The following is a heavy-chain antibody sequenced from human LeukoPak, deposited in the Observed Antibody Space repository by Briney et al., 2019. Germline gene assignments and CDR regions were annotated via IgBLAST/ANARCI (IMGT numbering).Heavy chain of an antibody. CDR3: ARHDTYYYDSSGYKPDAFDI. D-gene: IGHD3-22*01. J-gene: IGHJ3*02. Sequence: PSETLSLTCTVSGGSISSYYWSWIRQPPGKGLEWIGYIYYSGSTNYNPSLKSRVTISVDTTKNQFSLKLSPVTAADTAVYYCARHDTYYYDSSGYKPDAFDIWGQGTMVTVSS. V-gene: IGHV4-59*08. CDR1: GGSISSYY. CDR2: IYYSGST.